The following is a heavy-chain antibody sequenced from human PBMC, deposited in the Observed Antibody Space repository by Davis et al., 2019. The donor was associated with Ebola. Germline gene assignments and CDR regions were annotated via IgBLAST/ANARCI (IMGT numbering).Heavy chain of an antibody. D-gene: IGHD6-19*01. V-gene: IGHV3-11*01. CDR3: ARSRVAVAGVGPFDI. CDR1: GFTFSDYY. CDR2: ISSSSTAI. Sequence: GESLKISCAASGFTFSDYYMSWIRQAPGKGLEWVSYISSSSTAIYYADSVKGRFTISRDNAKNSLYLQMNSLRAEDTAVYYCARSRVAVAGVGPFDIWGQGTMVTVFS. J-gene: IGHJ3*02.